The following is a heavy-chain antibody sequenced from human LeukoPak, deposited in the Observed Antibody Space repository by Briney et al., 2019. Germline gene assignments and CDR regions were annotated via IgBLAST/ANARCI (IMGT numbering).Heavy chain of an antibody. Sequence: SETLSLTCTVSGGSISSSRYYWGWIRQPPGKGLEWIGSIYYSGSTYYNPSLKSRVTISVDTSKNQFSLKLSSVTAADTAVYYCARVHSGSFLFDYWGQGTLVTVSS. V-gene: IGHV4-39*07. J-gene: IGHJ4*02. CDR1: GGSISSSRYY. D-gene: IGHD1-26*01. CDR2: IYYSGST. CDR3: ARVHSGSFLFDY.